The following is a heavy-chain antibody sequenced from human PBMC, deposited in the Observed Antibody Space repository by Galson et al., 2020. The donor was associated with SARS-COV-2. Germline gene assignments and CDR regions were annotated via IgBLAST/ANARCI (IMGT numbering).Heavy chain of an antibody. CDR2: IYYSGST. V-gene: IGHV4-39*01. Sequence: LETLSLTCTVSGGSISSTSYHWVWIRQPPGKGLEWVGRIYYSGSTYYNPSLKSRVTMSVDTSKNQFSVKLSSVTAADTAVYYCARRGGSGYGSGWFDPWGQGTLVTVSS. CDR3: ARRGGSGYGSGWFDP. D-gene: IGHD5-12*01. CDR1: GGSISSTSYH. J-gene: IGHJ5*02.